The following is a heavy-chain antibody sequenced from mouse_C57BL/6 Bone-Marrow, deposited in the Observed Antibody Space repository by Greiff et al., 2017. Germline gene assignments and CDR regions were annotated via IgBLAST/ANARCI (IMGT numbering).Heavy chain of an antibody. J-gene: IGHJ4*01. CDR3: ARGAITTGGYYYAMDY. CDR2: IYPRDGST. Sequence: VKLQESDAELVKPGASVKISCKVSGYTFTDHTIHWMKQRPEQGLEWIGYIYPRDGSTKYNEKFKGKATLTADKSSSTAYMQLNSLTSEDSAVYFCARGAITTGGYYYAMDYWGQGTSVTVSS. CDR1: GYTFTDHT. V-gene: IGHV1-78*01. D-gene: IGHD2-4*01.